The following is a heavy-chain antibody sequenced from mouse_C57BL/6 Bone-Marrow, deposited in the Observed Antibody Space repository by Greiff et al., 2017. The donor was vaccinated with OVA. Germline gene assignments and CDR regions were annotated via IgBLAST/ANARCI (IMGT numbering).Heavy chain of an antibody. Sequence: QVQLQQSGAELVRPGASVKLSCKASGYTFTDYYINWVKQRPGQGLEWIARIYPGSGNTYYNEKFKGKATLTAEKSSSTAYMQLSSLTSEDSAVYFCARSGYSAYWGQGTLVTVSA. J-gene: IGHJ3*01. V-gene: IGHV1-76*01. CDR1: GYTFTDYY. D-gene: IGHD1-2*01. CDR3: ARSGYSAY. CDR2: IYPGSGNT.